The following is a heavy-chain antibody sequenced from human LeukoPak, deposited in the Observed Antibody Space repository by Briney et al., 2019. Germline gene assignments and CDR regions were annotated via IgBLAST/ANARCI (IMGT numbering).Heavy chain of an antibody. Sequence: PGGSLRLSCAASGFTFSGYEMNWVRQAPGKGLEWVSYIRSSSSTIYYADSVKGRFAISRDNAKNSMFLQMNSLRAEDTAVYYCARDLRGTLMVNKGDYWGQGTLVTVSS. CDR1: GFTFSGYE. V-gene: IGHV3-48*03. J-gene: IGHJ4*02. CDR3: ARDLRGTLMVNKGDY. D-gene: IGHD2-8*01. CDR2: IRSSSSTI.